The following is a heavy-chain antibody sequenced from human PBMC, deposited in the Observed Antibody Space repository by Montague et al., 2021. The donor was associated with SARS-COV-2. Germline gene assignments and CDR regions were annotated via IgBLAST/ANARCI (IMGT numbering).Heavy chain of an antibody. J-gene: IGHJ6*02. CDR3: ARVGRQQLVRLSGMDV. D-gene: IGHD6-13*01. CDR2: IYYSGST. Sequence: SETLSLTRTVSGGSISSSSYYRGWIRQPPGKGLEWIGSIYYSGSTYYNPSLKSRVTISVDTSKNQFSLKLSSVTAADTAVYYCARVGRQQLVRLSGMDVWGQGTTVTVSS. CDR1: GGSISSSSYY. V-gene: IGHV4-39*07.